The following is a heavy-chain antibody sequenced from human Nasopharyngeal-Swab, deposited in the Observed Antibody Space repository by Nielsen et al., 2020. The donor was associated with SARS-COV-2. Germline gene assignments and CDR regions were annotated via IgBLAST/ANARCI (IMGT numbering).Heavy chain of an antibody. CDR1: GFTFSSYE. CDR2: IKQDGSEK. V-gene: IGHV3-7*01. J-gene: IGHJ5*02. D-gene: IGHD2-21*01. CDR3: ARDLPTYSDWFDP. Sequence: GGSLRLSCAASGFTFSSYEMNWARQAPGKGLEWVANIKQDGSEKYYVDSVKGRFTISRDNAKNSLYLQMNSLRAEDTAVYYCARDLPTYSDWFDPWGQGTLVTVSS.